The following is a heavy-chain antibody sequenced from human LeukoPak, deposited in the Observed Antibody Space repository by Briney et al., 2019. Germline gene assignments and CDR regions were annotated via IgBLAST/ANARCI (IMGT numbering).Heavy chain of an antibody. D-gene: IGHD6-19*01. CDR2: IYSGGST. CDR3: ARGIAVAGTGFDY. Sequence: GGSLRLSCAASGFTVSSNYMSWVRQAPGKGLKWVSVIYSGGSTYYADSVKGRFTISRDNSKNTLYLQMNSLRAEDTAVYYCARGIAVAGTGFDYWGQGTLVTVSS. J-gene: IGHJ4*02. CDR1: GFTVSSNY. V-gene: IGHV3-53*01.